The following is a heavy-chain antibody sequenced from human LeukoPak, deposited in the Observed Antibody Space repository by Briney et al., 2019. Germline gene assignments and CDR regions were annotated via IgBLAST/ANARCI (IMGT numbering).Heavy chain of an antibody. D-gene: IGHD2-21*02. CDR3: ARGRRTAEVGGHFGY. J-gene: IGHJ4*02. CDR2: IYYSGST. CDR1: GGSISSYY. V-gene: IGHV4-59*01. Sequence: SETLSLTCTVSGGSISSYYWSWIRQPPGKGLEWIGYIYYSGSTNYNPSLKSRVTISVETSKNQFSVKLSSVAAADTAVYYCARGRRTAEVGGHFGYWGPGTLVTVSS.